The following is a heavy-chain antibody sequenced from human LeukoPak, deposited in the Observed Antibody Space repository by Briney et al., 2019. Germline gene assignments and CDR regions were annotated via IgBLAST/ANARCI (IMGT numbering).Heavy chain of an antibody. CDR1: GFTFSDHY. Sequence: GGSLRLSCAVSGFTFSDHYMSWIRQAPGKGLEWVGRIRMKANGSTTEFAASVKGRFTISRDDSKNSLYLQMNSLKTEDTAVYYCIRVSQLYYFDPWGQGTLVTVS. V-gene: IGHV3-72*01. D-gene: IGHD1-1*01. CDR2: IRMKANGSTT. J-gene: IGHJ4*02. CDR3: IRVSQLYYFDP.